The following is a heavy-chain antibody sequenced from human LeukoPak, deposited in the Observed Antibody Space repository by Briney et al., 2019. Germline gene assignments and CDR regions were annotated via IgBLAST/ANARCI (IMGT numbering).Heavy chain of an antibody. V-gene: IGHV3-73*01. D-gene: IGHD3-10*01. Sequence: PGGSLKLSCAASGFTFSGSAMHWVRQASGKGLEWVGRSRSKANSYATAYAASVKGRFTISRDDSKNTAYLQMNSLKTEDTAVYYCTREYYYGSGSYPRTNDYWGQGTLVTVSS. CDR3: TREYYYGSGSYPRTNDY. J-gene: IGHJ4*02. CDR1: GFTFSGSA. CDR2: SRSKANSYAT.